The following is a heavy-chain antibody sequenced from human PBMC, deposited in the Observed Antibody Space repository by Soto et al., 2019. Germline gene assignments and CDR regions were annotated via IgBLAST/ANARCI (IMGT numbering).Heavy chain of an antibody. CDR2: ISYDGSNK. D-gene: IGHD4-17*01. V-gene: IGHV3-30*18. J-gene: IGHJ5*02. CDR3: AKGRMGTVSWFDP. CDR1: GFTFSSYG. Sequence: QVQLVESGGGVVQPGRSLRLSCAASGFTFSSYGMHWVRQAPGKXXEWVAVISYDGSNKYYADSVKGRFTISRDNSKNTLYLQMNSLRAEDTAVYYCAKGRMGTVSWFDPWGQGTLVTVSS.